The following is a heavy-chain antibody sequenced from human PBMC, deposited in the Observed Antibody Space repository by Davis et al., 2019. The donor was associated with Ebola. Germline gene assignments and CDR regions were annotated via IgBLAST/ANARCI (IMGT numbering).Heavy chain of an antibody. Sequence: GESLKISCAASGFTFSNHWMHWVRQAPGKGLVWVSRINSDGSSTSYADSVKGRFTISRDNAKNTLYLQMNSLRAEDTAVYYCARVGYGDYWRWFDPWGQGTLVTVSS. D-gene: IGHD4-17*01. V-gene: IGHV3-74*01. CDR2: INSDGSST. CDR1: GFTFSNHW. J-gene: IGHJ5*02. CDR3: ARVGYGDYWRWFDP.